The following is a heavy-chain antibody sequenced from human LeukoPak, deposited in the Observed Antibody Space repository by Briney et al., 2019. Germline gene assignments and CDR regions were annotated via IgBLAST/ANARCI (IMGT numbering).Heavy chain of an antibody. Sequence: PGGSLRPSCAASGFTFSSYWMSWVRQAPGKGLEWVANIKEDGSEKYYVDSVKGRFTISRDNAKKSLFLQMNSLRVEDTAVYYCARGRNLAVWGQGTTVTVSS. V-gene: IGHV3-7*01. CDR2: IKEDGSEK. CDR3: ARGRNLAV. J-gene: IGHJ6*02. CDR1: GFTFSSYW.